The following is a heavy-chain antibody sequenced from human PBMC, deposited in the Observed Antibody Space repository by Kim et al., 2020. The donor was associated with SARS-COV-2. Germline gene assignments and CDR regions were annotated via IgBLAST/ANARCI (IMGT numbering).Heavy chain of an antibody. V-gene: IGHV4-39*01. CDR2: IYYSGST. J-gene: IGHJ4*02. Sequence: SETLSLTCTVSGGSISSSSYYWGWIRQPPGKGLEWIGSIYYSGSTYYNPSLKSRVTISVDTSKNQFSLKLSSVTAADTAVYYCARRAVSTGFDYWGQGTLVTVSS. D-gene: IGHD4-4*01. CDR1: GGSISSSSYY. CDR3: ARRAVSTGFDY.